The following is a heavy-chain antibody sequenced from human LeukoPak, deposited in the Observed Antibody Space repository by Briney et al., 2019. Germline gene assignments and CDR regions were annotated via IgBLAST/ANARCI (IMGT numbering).Heavy chain of an antibody. CDR1: GRSINGYY. D-gene: IGHD6-19*01. V-gene: IGHV4-59*01. CDR3: ASSKAVAGTPFDP. Sequence: PSETLSLTCTVSGRSINGYYWSWIRQPPGMGPEWLGYIYFSGSTNYNPSLKSRVTISLDTSKNQLSLRLSSVTAADSAVYYCASSKAVAGTPFDPWGQGTLVTVSS. J-gene: IGHJ5*02. CDR2: IYFSGST.